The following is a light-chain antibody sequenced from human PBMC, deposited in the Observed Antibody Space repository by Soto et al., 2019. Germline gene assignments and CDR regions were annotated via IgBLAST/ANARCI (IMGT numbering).Light chain of an antibody. V-gene: IGKV3-15*01. CDR1: QSVSSN. CDR2: GAS. CDR3: QQYHNWPPGT. J-gene: IGKJ1*01. Sequence: EIVMTQSPATLSVSPGERATLSCRASQSVSSNLAWYQQKPGQAPRLLIFGASTRGTGIPARFSGSGSGTEFTLTISSLPSEDFAVYYCQQYHNWPPGTFGQGTKVEIK.